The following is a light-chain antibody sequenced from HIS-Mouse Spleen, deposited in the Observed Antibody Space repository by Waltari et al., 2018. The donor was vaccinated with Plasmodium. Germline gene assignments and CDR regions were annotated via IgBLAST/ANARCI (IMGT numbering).Light chain of an antibody. V-gene: IGKV1-39*01. CDR1: QSISSY. J-gene: IGKJ1*01. Sequence: DIQMTQSPSSLSASVGDRVTITCRASQSISSYLNWYQQKPGKAPNLLIYAASSLQSGVPSRFSGSGSGTDFTLTISSLQPEDFATYYCQQSYSTWTFGQGTKEEIK. CDR2: AAS. CDR3: QQSYSTWT.